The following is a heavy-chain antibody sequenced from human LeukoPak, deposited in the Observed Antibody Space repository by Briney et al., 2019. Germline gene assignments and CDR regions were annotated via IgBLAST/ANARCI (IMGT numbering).Heavy chain of an antibody. D-gene: IGHD6-19*01. J-gene: IGHJ5*02. V-gene: IGHV1-18*01. CDR3: ARDPRLIAVAGANWFDP. Sequence: SVNVSRKLSGYSFTGYGINWGREAPGQGLEGRRWISADNGNTAYAQKFQGRVSMTTDTSTTTAYMELRSLRSDDTAVYYCARDPRLIAVAGANWFDPWGQGTLVTVSS. CDR1: GYSFTGYG. CDR2: ISADNGNT.